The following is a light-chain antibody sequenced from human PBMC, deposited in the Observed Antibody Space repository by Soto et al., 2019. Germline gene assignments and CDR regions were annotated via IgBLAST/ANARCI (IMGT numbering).Light chain of an antibody. Sequence: EMVLTQSPGTLSLSPGERATLPCRASQSISSSYLAWYQQKPGQAPRLLIYGASTRAPGIPDRFSGSVSGTDFTLNISSMEPEDFAVYYCQQYGSSSGLLTFGPGTKVDIK. CDR3: QQYGSSSGLLT. J-gene: IGKJ3*01. CDR1: QSISSSY. CDR2: GAS. V-gene: IGKV3-20*01.